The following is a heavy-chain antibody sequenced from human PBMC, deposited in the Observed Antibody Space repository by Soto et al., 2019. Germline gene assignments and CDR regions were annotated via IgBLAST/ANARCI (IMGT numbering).Heavy chain of an antibody. D-gene: IGHD3-3*01. J-gene: IGHJ6*02. CDR1: GGTLSRYG. Sequence: SSVKVSCKASGGTLSRYGISWVRQAPGQGLEWMGGIISIFGTANYAQKFQGRVTITADESTSTAYMELSSQRAEDTAVYYCATGGFWSRYISLTHYYYNGMDVWGQGTTVTVSS. CDR3: ATGGFWSRYISLTHYYYNGMDV. V-gene: IGHV1-69*13. CDR2: IISIFGTA.